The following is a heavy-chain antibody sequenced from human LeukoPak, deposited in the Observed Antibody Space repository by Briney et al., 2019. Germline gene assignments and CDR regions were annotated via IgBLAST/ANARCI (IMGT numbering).Heavy chain of an antibody. J-gene: IGHJ4*02. D-gene: IGHD5-24*01. CDR2: ISSSGTTI. CDR3: ARMDRGAYNSPYYFDY. V-gene: IGHV3-48*02. Sequence: GGSLILSCAASGFTFSSYSMNWVRHTPGKGLQWVSYISSSGTTIYYADSVKGRFTISRDNVKNSLYLQMDSLRDEDTAIYYCARMDRGAYNSPYYFDYWGQGTLVTVS. CDR1: GFTFSSYS.